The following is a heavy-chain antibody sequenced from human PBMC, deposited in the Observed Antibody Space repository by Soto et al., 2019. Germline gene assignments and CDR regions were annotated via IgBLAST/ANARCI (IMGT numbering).Heavy chain of an antibody. V-gene: IGHV3-30*18. CDR1: GFTFSSYG. CDR3: AKDGADYYDSSGYYYDYYYGMDV. D-gene: IGHD3-22*01. CDR2: ISYDGSNK. Sequence: GGSLRLSFAASGFTFSSYGMHWVRQAPGKGLEWVAVISYDGSNKYYADSVKGRFTISRDNSKNTLYLQMNSLRAEDTAVYYCAKDGADYYDSSGYYYDYYYGMDVWGQGTTVTVSS. J-gene: IGHJ6*02.